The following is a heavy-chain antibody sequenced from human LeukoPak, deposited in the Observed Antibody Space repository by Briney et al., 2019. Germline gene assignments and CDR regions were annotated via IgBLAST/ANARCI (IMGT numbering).Heavy chain of an antibody. CDR3: AREVLDATNGMDV. CDR2: ISSSISYT. Sequence: GGSLRLSCAAPGFTFRSYSMNWVRQAPGKGLEWVSSISSSISYTFHADSVKGRFTISRDNAKNSLYLQMNSLRVEDTAVYYCAREVLDATNGMDVWGQGTTVTVSS. V-gene: IGHV3-21*01. CDR1: GFTFRSYS. D-gene: IGHD2-8*01. J-gene: IGHJ6*02.